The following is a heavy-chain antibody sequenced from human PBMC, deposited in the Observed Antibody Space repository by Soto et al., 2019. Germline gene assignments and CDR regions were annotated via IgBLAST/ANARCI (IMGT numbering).Heavy chain of an antibody. V-gene: IGHV4-30-4*01. Sequence: PSETLSLTCTVSGGSISSGDYYWSWIRQPPGKGLEWIGYIYYSGSTYYNPSLKSRVTISVDTSKNQFSLKLSSVTAADTAVYYCARSGMGSGSDYGMDVWGQGTTVTAP. CDR2: IYYSGST. CDR1: GGSISSGDYY. D-gene: IGHD3-10*01. CDR3: ARSGMGSGSDYGMDV. J-gene: IGHJ6*02.